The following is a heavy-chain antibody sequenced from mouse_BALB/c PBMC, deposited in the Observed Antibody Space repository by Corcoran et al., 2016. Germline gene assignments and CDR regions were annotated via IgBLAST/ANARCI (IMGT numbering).Heavy chain of an antibody. V-gene: IGHV3-6*02. CDR3: ATLLRLFDY. CDR2: ISYDGSN. D-gene: IGHD1-2*01. CDR1: GYSITSGYY. Sequence: DVKLQESGPGLVKPSQALYLTCSVTGYSITSGYYLNWIRQFPGNKLKWRGYISYDGSNKYNPSLKNRISLTRDTSKNQFFLKLNSVTTEDTATYCCATLLRLFDYWGQGTTLTVSS. J-gene: IGHJ2*01.